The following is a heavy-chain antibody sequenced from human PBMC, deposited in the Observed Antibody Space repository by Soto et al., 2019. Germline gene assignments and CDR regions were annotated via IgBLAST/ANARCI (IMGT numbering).Heavy chain of an antibody. V-gene: IGHV4-34*01. CDR2: INHSGST. Sequence: NPSETLSLTCAVYGGSFSGYYWSWIRQPPGKGLEWIGEINHSGSTNYNPSLKSRVTISVDTSKNQFSLKLSSVTAADTAVYYCARRSPPVDTAMVTISHWFDPWGQGTLVTVS. J-gene: IGHJ5*02. CDR1: GGSFSGYY. CDR3: ARRSPPVDTAMVTISHWFDP. D-gene: IGHD5-18*01.